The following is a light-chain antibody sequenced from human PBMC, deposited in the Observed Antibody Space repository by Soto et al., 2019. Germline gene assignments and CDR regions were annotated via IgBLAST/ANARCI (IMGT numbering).Light chain of an antibody. V-gene: IGLV2-14*03. CDR1: SSDIGHYDY. CDR2: HVT. J-gene: IGLJ1*01. CDR3: CSLTTSHTYV. Sequence: QSALTQPASVSGSPGQSMTISGTGTSSDIGHYDYVSWYQQHPGKAPKLMIYHVTYRPSGVSNRYSGSKSGNSASLTISGLQADDEADYYCCSLTTSHTYVFGSGTKVTVL.